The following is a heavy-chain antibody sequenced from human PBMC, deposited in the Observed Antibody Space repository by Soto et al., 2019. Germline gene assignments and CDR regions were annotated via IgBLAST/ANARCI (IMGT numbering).Heavy chain of an antibody. Sequence: GASVKVSCKASGYTFTSYGISWVRQAPGQGLEWMGWISAYNGNTNYAQKLQGRVTMTTDTSTSTAYMELRSLRSDDTAVYYCARVSRLVDTAMAWSFDYWGQGTLVTVSS. CDR1: GYTFTSYG. D-gene: IGHD5-18*01. J-gene: IGHJ4*02. CDR2: ISAYNGNT. V-gene: IGHV1-18*04. CDR3: ARVSRLVDTAMAWSFDY.